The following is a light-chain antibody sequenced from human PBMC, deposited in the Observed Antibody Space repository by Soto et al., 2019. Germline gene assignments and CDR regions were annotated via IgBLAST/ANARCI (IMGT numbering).Light chain of an antibody. V-gene: IGLV2-11*01. Sequence: QSALTQPRSVSGSPGQSVTISCTGTSIDVGGYNYVSWYQQHPGKAPKLMIYDVTKRPSGVPDRFSGSKSGSTASLTISGLQAEDDAAYSSESYTRSLHDFRPGT. J-gene: IGLJ1*01. CDR2: DVT. CDR1: SIDVGGYNY. CDR3: ESYTRSLHD.